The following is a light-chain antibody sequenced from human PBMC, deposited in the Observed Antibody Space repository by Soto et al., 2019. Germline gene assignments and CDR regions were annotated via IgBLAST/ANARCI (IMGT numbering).Light chain of an antibody. V-gene: IGKV1-9*01. Sequence: IQLTQSPSSLSASVGDRVTITCRASQGITSYLAWYQQRPGKAPRLLIYSASTLQSGVPSRFSGSGYGTDFSLTISNLQPEDFATYYCQQSYSTRITFGQGTHWRL. CDR1: QGITSY. CDR2: SAS. CDR3: QQSYSTRIT. J-gene: IGKJ5*01.